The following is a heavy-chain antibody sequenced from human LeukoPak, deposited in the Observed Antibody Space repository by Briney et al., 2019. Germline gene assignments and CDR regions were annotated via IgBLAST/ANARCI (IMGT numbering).Heavy chain of an antibody. Sequence: SETLSLTCTVSGGSISSSSYYWGWIRQPPGKGLEWIGSIYYSGSTYYNPSLKSRVTISVDTSKNQFSLKLSSVTAADTAVYYCARHYKWELPRHGAFDIWGQGTMVTVSS. V-gene: IGHV4-39*01. CDR1: GGSISSSSYY. CDR3: ARHYKWELPRHGAFDI. D-gene: IGHD1-26*01. J-gene: IGHJ3*02. CDR2: IYYSGST.